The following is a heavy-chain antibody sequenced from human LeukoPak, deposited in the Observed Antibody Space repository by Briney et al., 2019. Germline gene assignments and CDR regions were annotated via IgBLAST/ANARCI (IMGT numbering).Heavy chain of an antibody. J-gene: IGHJ4*02. D-gene: IGHD6-6*01. CDR3: ARGSSGGSSYFDY. V-gene: IGHV1-46*01. Sequence: ASVKVSCKVSGYTLTELSMHWVRQAPGQGLEWMGIINPSGGSTSYAQKFQGRVTMTRDTSTSTVYMELSSLRSEDTAVYYCARGSSGGSSYFDYWGQGTLVTVSS. CDR1: GYTLTELS. CDR2: INPSGGST.